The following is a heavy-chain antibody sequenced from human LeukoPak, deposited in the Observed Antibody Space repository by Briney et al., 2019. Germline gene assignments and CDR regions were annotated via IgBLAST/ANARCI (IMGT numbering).Heavy chain of an antibody. CDR2: IYSGGGT. D-gene: IGHD5-18*01. Sequence: GGSLRLSCAASGFTVSSNYMSWVRQAPGKGLEWVSIIYSGGGTYYADSVKGRFTISRDNSKNKSYLQMNSLRAEDSAVYFCVRVGYSYGYGDWNHFDYWGQGTLVTVSS. J-gene: IGHJ4*02. CDR3: VRVGYSYGYGDWNHFDY. V-gene: IGHV3-66*01. CDR1: GFTVSSNY.